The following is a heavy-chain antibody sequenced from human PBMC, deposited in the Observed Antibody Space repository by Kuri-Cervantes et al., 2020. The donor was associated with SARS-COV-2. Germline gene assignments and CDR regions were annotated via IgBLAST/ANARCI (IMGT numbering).Heavy chain of an antibody. CDR2: INPNSGGT. D-gene: IGHD5-24*01. Sequence: ASVKVSCKASGYTFTSYGISWVRQAPGQGLEWMGRINPNSGGTNYAQKFQGRVTMTRDTSIGTAYMELSRLRSDDTVVYYCARERGDGYKGGPYGMDVWGQGTTVTVSS. CDR3: ARERGDGYKGGPYGMDV. V-gene: IGHV1-2*05. J-gene: IGHJ6*02. CDR1: GYTFTSYG.